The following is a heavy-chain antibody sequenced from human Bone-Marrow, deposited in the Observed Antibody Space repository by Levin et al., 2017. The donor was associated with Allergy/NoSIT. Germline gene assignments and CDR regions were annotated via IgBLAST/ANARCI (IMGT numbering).Heavy chain of an antibody. CDR3: ARGTINNIVVEYLDS. V-gene: IGHV4-30-2*01. CDR2: IYYSGYT. D-gene: IGHD5-24*01. J-gene: IGHJ4*02. Sequence: SETLSLTCAVSGGSISSAGYSWSWIRQPPGKGLEWIGYIYYSGYTYYSPSLKSRVIISADTSKNQFSLELMSVTAADTAVYFCARGTINNIVVEYLDSWGQGTLVTVSS. CDR1: GGSISSAGYS.